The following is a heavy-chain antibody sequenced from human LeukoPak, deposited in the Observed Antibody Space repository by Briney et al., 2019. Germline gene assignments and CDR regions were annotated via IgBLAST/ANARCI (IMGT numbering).Heavy chain of an antibody. CDR3: ARGPNYYDSSAAPPVQH. CDR1: GFTLSSYS. Sequence: PGGSLRLSCAASGFTLSSYSMNWVRQAPGKGLEWVSSISSSSSYIYYADSVKGRFTISRDNAKNSLYLQMNSLRAEDTAVYYCARGPNYYDSSAAPPVQHWGQGTLVTVSS. V-gene: IGHV3-21*01. D-gene: IGHD3-22*01. CDR2: ISSSSSYI. J-gene: IGHJ1*01.